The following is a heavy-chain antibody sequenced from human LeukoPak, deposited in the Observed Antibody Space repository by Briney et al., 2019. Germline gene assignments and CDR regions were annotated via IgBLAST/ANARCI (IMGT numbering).Heavy chain of an antibody. J-gene: IGHJ6*02. CDR2: IYYSGSS. CDR3: AREERNGDYYYGMDV. Sequence: SETLSLTCTVSGGSLSSYYWSWLRQAPGKGLEGIAYIYYSGSSNYNPSLTSRVTISVATSKTHFSLKLSSVTAADTAVYYCAREERNGDYYYGMDVWGQGTTVTVSS. D-gene: IGHD1-1*01. CDR1: GGSLSSYY. V-gene: IGHV4-59*01.